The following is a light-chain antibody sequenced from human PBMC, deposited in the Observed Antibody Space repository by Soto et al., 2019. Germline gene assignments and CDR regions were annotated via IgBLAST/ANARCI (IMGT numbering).Light chain of an antibody. CDR2: NNN. V-gene: IGLV1-44*01. Sequence: QSALTQPPSASGTPGQRVTISCSGGSSNIGTNAVNWYQQLPGTAPKLLIYNNNQRPSGVPDRFSGSKSGTSASLDISGLQSEDEADYYCAAWDDSLNGYVFGTGTKLTVL. CDR1: SSNIGTNA. J-gene: IGLJ1*01. CDR3: AAWDDSLNGYV.